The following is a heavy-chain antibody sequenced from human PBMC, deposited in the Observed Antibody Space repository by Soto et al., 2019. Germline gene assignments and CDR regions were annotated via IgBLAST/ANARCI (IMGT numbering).Heavy chain of an antibody. V-gene: IGHV3-53*01. CDR1: GFSVTANY. CDR2: IYSGGST. J-gene: IGHJ4*02. D-gene: IGHD1-26*01. Sequence: EVQVVESGGGLIQPGGSLRLSCEVSGFSVTANYMSWVRQAPGKGLEWVSVIYSGGSTYYIDSVKGRFSISRDISKNTLYLQMNSLRAEDTAVHYCHSYGYWGQGTLVTVSS. CDR3: HSYGY.